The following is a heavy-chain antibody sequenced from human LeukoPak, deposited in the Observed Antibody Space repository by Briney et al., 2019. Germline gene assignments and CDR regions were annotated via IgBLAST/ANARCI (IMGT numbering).Heavy chain of an antibody. CDR3: AKGRGQIVVVTVSDY. CDR2: IASGSNSI. J-gene: IGHJ4*02. D-gene: IGHD3-22*01. CDR1: GFTFNNYG. Sequence: GGSLRLSCAASGFTFNNYGMSWVRQAPGKGLEWVSYIASGSNSIYYAGSVKGRFTISRDNSKNTLYLQMNSLRAEDTAVYYCAKGRGQIVVVTVSDYWGQGTLVTVSS. V-gene: IGHV3-48*01.